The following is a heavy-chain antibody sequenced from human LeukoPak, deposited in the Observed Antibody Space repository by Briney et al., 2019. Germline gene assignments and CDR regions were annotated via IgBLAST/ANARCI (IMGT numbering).Heavy chain of an antibody. V-gene: IGHV4-30-2*01. D-gene: IGHD3-10*01. Sequence: SETLSLTCAVSGGSISSGTYSWSWIRQPPGKGLEWIGYVYHNGNLYYNPSLKSRVTISVDRSKNRFSLNLKFVTAADTAVYYCAREGEPYGFDYWGQGALVTVSS. J-gene: IGHJ4*02. CDR2: VYHNGNL. CDR1: GGSISSGTYS. CDR3: AREGEPYGFDY.